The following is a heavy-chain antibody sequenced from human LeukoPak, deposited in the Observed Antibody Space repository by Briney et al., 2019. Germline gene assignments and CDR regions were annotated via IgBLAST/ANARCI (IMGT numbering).Heavy chain of an antibody. CDR3: ARSEGRYYDSSGYQYAFDI. D-gene: IGHD3-22*01. V-gene: IGHV1-8*01. Sequence: ASVKVSCKASGYTFTSYDINWVRQATGQGLEWMGWMNPNSGNTGYAQKFQGRVTMTRNTSISTAYMELSSLRSEDTAVYYCARSEGRYYDSSGYQYAFDIWGQGTMVTVSS. CDR1: GYTFTSYD. CDR2: MNPNSGNT. J-gene: IGHJ3*02.